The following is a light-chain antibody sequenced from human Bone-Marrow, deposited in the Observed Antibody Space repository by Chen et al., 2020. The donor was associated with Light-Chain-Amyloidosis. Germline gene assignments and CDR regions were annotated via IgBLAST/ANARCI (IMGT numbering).Light chain of an antibody. J-gene: IGLJ3*02. CDR1: NIGSTS. CDR2: DDS. V-gene: IGLV3-21*02. Sequence: SYVLTQPSPVSVAPGQTATIACGGNNIGSTSLHWYQQTPGQAPLLVVYDDSDRPSGIPERLSGSNSGTTATLTISRVEAGDEANYYCQVWDRSSDRPVFGGGTKLTVL. CDR3: QVWDRSSDRPV.